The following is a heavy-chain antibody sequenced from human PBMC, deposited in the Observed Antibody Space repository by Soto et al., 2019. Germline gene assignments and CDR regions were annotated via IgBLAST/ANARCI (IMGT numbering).Heavy chain of an antibody. CDR1: GGSISSYY. D-gene: IGHD5-18*01. CDR3: ARGSSKGYSYGFGDAFDI. CDR2: IYYSGSN. J-gene: IGHJ3*02. V-gene: IGHV4-59*01. Sequence: SETLSLTCTVSGGSISSYYWSWIRQPPGKGLEWIGYIYYSGSNNYNPSLKSRVTISVDTSKNQFSLKLSSVTAADTAVYYCARGSSKGYSYGFGDAFDIWGQGTMVTVSS.